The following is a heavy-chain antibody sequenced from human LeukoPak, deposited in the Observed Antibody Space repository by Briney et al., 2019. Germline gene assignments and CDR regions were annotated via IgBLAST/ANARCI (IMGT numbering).Heavy chain of an antibody. CDR3: AKWGDYDILTGYYVSDF. V-gene: IGHV3-23*01. CDR2: ITGSGDTT. Sequence: GASLRLSCAASGFIFRNYAMSWVRQAPGKGLEWVSAITGSGDTTYYADSVKGRFTISRDNSKNTLYVEMNTLRAEDPAVYYCAKWGDYDILTGYYVSDFWGQGTLVTVSS. J-gene: IGHJ4*02. D-gene: IGHD3-9*01. CDR1: GFIFRNYA.